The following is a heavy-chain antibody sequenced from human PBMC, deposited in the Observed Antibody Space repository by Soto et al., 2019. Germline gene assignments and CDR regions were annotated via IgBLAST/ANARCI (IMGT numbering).Heavy chain of an antibody. D-gene: IGHD2-2*01. CDR1: GFAVNADY. CDR2: IYAGGTT. J-gene: IGHJ4*02. V-gene: IGHV3-53*01. Sequence: EVQLVASGGGLIQPGGSLRLSCAASGFAVNADYMSWVRQAPGKGLEWVSVIYAGGTTHYSDSVKGRFTISRDNSKNRVFLQMNSLRAEDTAVYYCVRTSSYWGQGTRVIVSS. CDR3: VRTSSY.